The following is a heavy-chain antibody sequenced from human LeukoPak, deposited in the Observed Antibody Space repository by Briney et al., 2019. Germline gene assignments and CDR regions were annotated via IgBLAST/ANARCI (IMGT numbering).Heavy chain of an antibody. CDR2: VDHTGST. CDR3: ARERDGYIPDWFDP. Sequence: SETLSLTCSVSDDSITMYYWTWIRQPPGKGLEWIGYVDHTGSTNFNPSLNGRVSISRDTTNNLFSLRLRSVTAADTAVYYCARERDGYIPDWFDPWGQGTLVTVSS. CDR1: DDSITMYY. J-gene: IGHJ5*02. V-gene: IGHV4-59*01. D-gene: IGHD5-24*01.